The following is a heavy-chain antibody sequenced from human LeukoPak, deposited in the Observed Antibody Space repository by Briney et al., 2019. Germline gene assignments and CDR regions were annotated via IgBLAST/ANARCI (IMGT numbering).Heavy chain of an antibody. CDR1: GFTSSSSA. Sequence: PGGSLRLSCAASGFTSSSSAMSWVRQAPGKGLEWVSNISGSGSGGSTYYADSVKGRFTISRDNSKNTLYLQMNSLRAEDTAVYYCAKSGYNRFDYWGQGTLVTVSS. V-gene: IGHV3-23*01. J-gene: IGHJ4*02. D-gene: IGHD5-24*01. CDR3: AKSGYNRFDY. CDR2: ISGSGSGGST.